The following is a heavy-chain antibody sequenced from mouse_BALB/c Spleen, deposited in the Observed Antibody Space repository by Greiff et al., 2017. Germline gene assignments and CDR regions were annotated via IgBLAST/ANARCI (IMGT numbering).Heavy chain of an antibody. D-gene: IGHD4-1*01. CDR3: ARGGRTGTDYFDY. J-gene: IGHJ2*01. V-gene: IGHV1-54*01. CDR2: INPGSGGT. CDR1: GYAFTNYL. Sequence: QVQLQQSGAELVRPGTSVKVSCKASGYAFTNYLIEWVKQRPGQGLEWIGVINPGSGGTNYNEKFKGKATLTADKSSSTAYMQLSSLTSDDSAVYFCARGGRTGTDYFDYWGQGTTLTVSS.